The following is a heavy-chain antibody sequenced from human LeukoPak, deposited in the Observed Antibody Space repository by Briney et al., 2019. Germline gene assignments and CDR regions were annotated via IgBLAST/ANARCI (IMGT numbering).Heavy chain of an antibody. V-gene: IGHV3-23*01. CDR1: GFTFSSYG. Sequence: GGSLRLSCAASGFTFSSYGMHWVRQAPGKGLEWVSAISGSGGSTYYADSVKGRFTISRDNPKNTLYLQMNSLRAEDTAVYYCAKVGYYDILTGYYNVHYYMDVWGKGTTVTISS. CDR2: ISGSGGST. J-gene: IGHJ6*03. CDR3: AKVGYYDILTGYYNVHYYMDV. D-gene: IGHD3-9*01.